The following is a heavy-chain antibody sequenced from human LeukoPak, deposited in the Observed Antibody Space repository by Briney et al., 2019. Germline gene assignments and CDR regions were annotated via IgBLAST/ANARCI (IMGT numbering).Heavy chain of an antibody. CDR1: GGSISSGDYY. V-gene: IGHV4-30-4*01. J-gene: IGHJ5*02. CDR2: IYYSGST. CDR3: ARESETGLGWFDP. Sequence: SQTLSLTCTVSGGSISSGDYYWSWIRQPPGKGLEWIGYIYYSGSTYYNPSLKSRVTISVDTSKNQYSLKLSSVTAADTAVYYCARESETGLGWFDPWGQGTLVTVSS.